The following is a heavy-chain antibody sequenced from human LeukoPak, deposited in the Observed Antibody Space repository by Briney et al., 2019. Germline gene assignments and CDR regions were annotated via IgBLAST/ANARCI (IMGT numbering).Heavy chain of an antibody. Sequence: GGSLRLSCAASGFTFSSYDMHWVRQGTGKGLEWVSAIGTAGDTYYPGSVKGRFTISRENAKNSLYLQMNSLRAEDTAVYYCARNAEYNWNLDYWGQGTLVTVSS. V-gene: IGHV3-13*01. CDR2: IGTAGDT. D-gene: IGHD1-20*01. CDR3: ARNAEYNWNLDY. J-gene: IGHJ4*02. CDR1: GFTFSSYD.